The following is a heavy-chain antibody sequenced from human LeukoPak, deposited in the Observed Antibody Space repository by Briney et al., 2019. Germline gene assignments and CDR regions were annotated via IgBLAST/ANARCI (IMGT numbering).Heavy chain of an antibody. Sequence: GGSLRLSCAASGFTFSGSAMHWVRQASGKGLEWVGRIRSKANSYATAYAASVKGRFTISRDDSKNTAYLQMNSLKTEDTAVYYCARGNWVIGVYYFDCWGQGTLVTVSS. CDR3: ARGNWVIGVYYFDC. J-gene: IGHJ4*02. CDR1: GFTFSGSA. D-gene: IGHD7-27*01. V-gene: IGHV3-73*01. CDR2: IRSKANSYAT.